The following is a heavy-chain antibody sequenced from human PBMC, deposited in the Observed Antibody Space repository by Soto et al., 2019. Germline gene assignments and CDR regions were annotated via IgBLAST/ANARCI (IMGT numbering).Heavy chain of an antibody. D-gene: IGHD3-3*02. CDR3: TRQPRHYYFDY. Sequence: GGSLRLSCAASGFTFSNAWMSWVRQAPGKGLEWVGRIKSKTDGGTTDYAAPVKGRFTISRDDSKNTLYLQMNSLKTEDTAVYYCTRQPRHYYFDYWGQGTLVTVSS. CDR2: IKSKTDGGTT. V-gene: IGHV3-15*01. CDR1: GFTFSNAW. J-gene: IGHJ4*02.